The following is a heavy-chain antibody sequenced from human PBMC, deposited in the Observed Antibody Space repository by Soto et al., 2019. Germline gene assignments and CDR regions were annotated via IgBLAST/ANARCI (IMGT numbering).Heavy chain of an antibody. CDR3: TRRYNWNDYYFDP. V-gene: IGHV4-39*01. Sequence: SETQSLTCTLSGGSIPAQSYYCTWARQTPGKGLEWVGSSYYSGTSYFNPPIKGRVAIFVDTSTNQFSLRLTSVTAADTAVYYCTRRYNWNDYYFDPWGQGTLVTVSS. CDR2: SYYSGTS. D-gene: IGHD1-20*01. CDR1: GGSIPAQSYY. J-gene: IGHJ5*02.